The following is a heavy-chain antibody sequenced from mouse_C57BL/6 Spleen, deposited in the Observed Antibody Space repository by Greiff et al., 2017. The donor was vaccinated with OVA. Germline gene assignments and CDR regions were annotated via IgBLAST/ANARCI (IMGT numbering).Heavy chain of an antibody. J-gene: IGHJ1*03. V-gene: IGHV14-3*01. D-gene: IGHD1-1*01. CDR3: ARSSHWYFDV. CDR1: GFTIKNTY. Sequence: VQLKQSVAELVRPGASVKLSCTASGFTIKNTYMHWVKQRPEQGLEWIGRIDPANGNTKYAPKFQGKATITADTSSNTAYLQLSSLTSEDTAIYYCARSSHWYFDVWGTGTTVTVSS. CDR2: IDPANGNT.